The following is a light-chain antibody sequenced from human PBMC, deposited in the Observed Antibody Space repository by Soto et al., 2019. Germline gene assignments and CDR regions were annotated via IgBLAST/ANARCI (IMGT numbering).Light chain of an antibody. CDR1: QSISSW. V-gene: IGKV1-5*01. J-gene: IGKJ1*01. CDR2: DAS. Sequence: DIQMTQSPSTLSASVGDRVTITCRASQSISSWLAWYQQKPGKAPKLLIYDASSLESGVPSRFSGSGSGTEFTLTISSRLPDDFATYYCQQYNSYSPWTFGQGTKVEIK. CDR3: QQYNSYSPWT.